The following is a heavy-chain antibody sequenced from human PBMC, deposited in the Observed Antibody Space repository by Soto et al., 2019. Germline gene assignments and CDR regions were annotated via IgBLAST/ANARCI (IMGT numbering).Heavy chain of an antibody. J-gene: IGHJ4*02. CDR3: AREDYAGASPRFDY. CDR1: GFIFSSNT. D-gene: IGHD4-17*01. V-gene: IGHV3-21*01. Sequence: EVQLVESGGGLVKPGGSLRLSCAASGFIFSSNTMTWVRQAPGKGLEWVSSISSSSSNIEYADSVKGRFSVSRDNANNSLFLQINSLRAEDTAVYYCAREDYAGASPRFDYWGLGALVTVSS. CDR2: ISSSSSNI.